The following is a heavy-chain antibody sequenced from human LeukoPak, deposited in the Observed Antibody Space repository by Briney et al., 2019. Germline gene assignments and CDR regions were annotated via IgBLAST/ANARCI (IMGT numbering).Heavy chain of an antibody. D-gene: IGHD5-18*01. CDR3: ATGYSYGYY. Sequence: SETLSLTCTVSGGSITTYYWSWIRQPPGKGLEWIGEINHSGSTNYNPSLKSRVTISVDTSKNQFSLKLSSVTAADTAVYYCATGYSYGYYWGQGTLVTVSS. J-gene: IGHJ4*02. V-gene: IGHV4-34*01. CDR2: INHSGST. CDR1: GGSITTYY.